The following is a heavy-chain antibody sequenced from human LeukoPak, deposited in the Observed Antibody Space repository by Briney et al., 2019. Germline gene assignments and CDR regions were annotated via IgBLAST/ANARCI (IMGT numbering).Heavy chain of an antibody. D-gene: IGHD3-10*01. J-gene: IGHJ6*03. CDR3: ARDGGSGSYQYYYYYMDV. CDR1: GGSISSSSYY. Sequence: SETLSLTCTVSGGSISSSSYYWGWIRQPPGKGLEWIGSIYDSGSTYYNPSLKSRVTIPVDTSKNQFSLKLSSVTAADTAVYYCARDGGSGSYQYYYYYMDVWGKGTTVTISS. V-gene: IGHV4-39*07. CDR2: IYDSGST.